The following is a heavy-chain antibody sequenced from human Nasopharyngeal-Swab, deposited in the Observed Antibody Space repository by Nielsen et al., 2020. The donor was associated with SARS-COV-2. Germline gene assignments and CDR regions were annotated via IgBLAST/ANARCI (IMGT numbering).Heavy chain of an antibody. J-gene: IGHJ3*02. CDR2: IWYDGSNK. Sequence: LSLTCAASGFTFSSYGMHWVRQAPGKGLEWVAVIWYDGSNKYYADSVKGRFTISRDNSKNTLYLQMNSLRAEDTAVYYCARDPTAMVTFAFDIWGQGTMVTVSS. D-gene: IGHD5-18*01. CDR3: ARDPTAMVTFAFDI. V-gene: IGHV3-33*01. CDR1: GFTFSSYG.